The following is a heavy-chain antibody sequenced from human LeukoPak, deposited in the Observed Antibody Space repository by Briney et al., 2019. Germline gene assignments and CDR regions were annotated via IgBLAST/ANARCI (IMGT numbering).Heavy chain of an antibody. D-gene: IGHD2/OR15-2a*01. CDR1: AGSITDYY. J-gene: IGHJ4*02. Sequence: SETPSLTCTVSAGSITDYYWSWIRQPPGKGLEWIGYVYYSGSTNYNPSLKSRVTISVDTSKNQFSLRLSSVTAADTAVYYCARNRGGDYFDYWGQGTLVTVSS. V-gene: IGHV4-59*01. CDR3: ARNRGGDYFDY. CDR2: VYYSGST.